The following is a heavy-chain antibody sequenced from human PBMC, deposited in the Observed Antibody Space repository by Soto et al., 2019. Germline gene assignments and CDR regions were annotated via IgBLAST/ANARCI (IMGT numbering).Heavy chain of an antibody. CDR3: GKVLVGATGHTDSDS. Sequence: LSLTCTVSGGSISSGDYYWSWIRQPPGKGLEWIGYIYYSGSTFYNPSLKNRVTISLDTSKIQFSLKLTSVTAADTALYYCGKVLVGATGHTDSDSWGPGTLVTVSS. V-gene: IGHV4-30-4*01. J-gene: IGHJ4*02. CDR2: IYYSGST. CDR1: GGSISSGDYY. D-gene: IGHD2-15*01.